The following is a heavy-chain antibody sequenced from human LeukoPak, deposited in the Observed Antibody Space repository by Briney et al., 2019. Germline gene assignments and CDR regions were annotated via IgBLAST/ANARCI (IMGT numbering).Heavy chain of an antibody. V-gene: IGHV3-23*01. CDR3: AKGLWGAYYYGMDV. Sequence: GGSVRLSCAASGFTFSIYAMSWVGQAPGKGLEWVSVICGSGATTDYADSVMGRFTISRDNSKNTLYLQLDSLRAEDTAVYFCAKGLWGAYYYGMDVWGQGTTVTVSS. CDR2: ICGSGATT. CDR1: GFTFSIYA. D-gene: IGHD3-16*01. J-gene: IGHJ6*02.